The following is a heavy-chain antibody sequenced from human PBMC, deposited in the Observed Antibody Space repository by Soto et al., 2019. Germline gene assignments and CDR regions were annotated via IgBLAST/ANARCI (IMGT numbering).Heavy chain of an antibody. CDR1: VGSINSGDYY. V-gene: IGHV4-30-4*01. CDR2: IYYSGST. J-gene: IGHJ4*02. Sequence: PSETLSLTCSVSVGSINSGDYYWSWILQSPGKGLEWIGYIYYSGSTYYNPSLKSRSTISIDTSKNQFFLDVDSVTAADTAVYYCARLYTGYEAFDYWGQGTLVTVSS. CDR3: ARLYTGYEAFDY. D-gene: IGHD5-12*01.